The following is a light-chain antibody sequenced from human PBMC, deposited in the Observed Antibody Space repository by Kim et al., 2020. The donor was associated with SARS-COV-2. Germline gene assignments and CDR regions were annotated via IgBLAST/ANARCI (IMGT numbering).Light chain of an antibody. V-gene: IGLV3-19*01. CDR3: NSRDSSGNHWV. CDR2: GKN. J-gene: IGLJ3*02. Sequence: ALGQPVRITCQGDSLSTYFASWYQQNPGQAPVLVIYGKNNRPSGIPDRFSGSSSGNTASLTITGAQAEDEADYYCNSRDSSGNHWVFGGGTQLTVL. CDR1: SLSTYF.